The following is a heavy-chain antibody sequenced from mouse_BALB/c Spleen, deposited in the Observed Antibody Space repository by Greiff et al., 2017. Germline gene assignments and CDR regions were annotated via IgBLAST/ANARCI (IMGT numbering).Heavy chain of an antibody. V-gene: IGHV1S41*01. CDR2: IAPGSGST. D-gene: IGHD2-1*01. Sequence: DLVKPGASVKLSCKASGYTFTSYWINWIKQRPGQGLEWIGRIAPGSGSTYYNELFKGKATLTVDTSSSTAYIQLSSLSSEDSAVYFCARSVYGNYDDWGQGTTLTVSS. CDR1: GYTFTSYW. J-gene: IGHJ2*01. CDR3: ARSVYGNYDD.